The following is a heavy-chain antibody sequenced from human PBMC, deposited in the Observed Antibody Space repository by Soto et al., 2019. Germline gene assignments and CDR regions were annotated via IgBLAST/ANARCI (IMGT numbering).Heavy chain of an antibody. V-gene: IGHV4-34*01. Sequence: PSETLSLTCAVYGGSFSGYYWSWIRQPPGKGLEWIGEINHSGSTNYNPSLKSRVTISVDTSKNQFSLKLSSVTAADTAVYYCARGRDMEWLLSSYYYGMDVWGQGTTVTV. J-gene: IGHJ6*02. CDR2: INHSGST. CDR1: GGSFSGYY. D-gene: IGHD3-3*01. CDR3: ARGRDMEWLLSSYYYGMDV.